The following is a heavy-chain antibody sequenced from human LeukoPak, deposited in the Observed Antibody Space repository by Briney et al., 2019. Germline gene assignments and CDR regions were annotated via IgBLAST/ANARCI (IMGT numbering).Heavy chain of an antibody. CDR1: GGSISSYY. D-gene: IGHD2-21*01. J-gene: IGHJ6*03. V-gene: IGHV4-59*08. CDR3: ARVGYYPDYYMDV. Sequence: KSSETLSLTCTVSGGSISSYYWSWIRQPPGKGLEWIGYIYDSGSTNYNPSLKSRVTISVDTSKNQFSLKLTSVTAADTAVYYCARVGYYPDYYMDVWGKGTAVTVSS. CDR2: IYDSGST.